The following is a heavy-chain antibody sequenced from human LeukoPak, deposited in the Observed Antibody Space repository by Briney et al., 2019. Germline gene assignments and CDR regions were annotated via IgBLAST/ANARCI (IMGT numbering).Heavy chain of an antibody. D-gene: IGHD5-18*01. CDR1: GYTLTELS. Sequence: ASVTVSYKVSGYTLTELSMHWVRQAPGKGLEWMGGFDHEDGETIYAQKFQGRVTMTEDTSTDTAYMELSSLRSEDTPLYYCATSPPRGYSYGWLHYYYGMDVWGQGPTVPVSS. J-gene: IGHJ6*02. CDR2: FDHEDGET. CDR3: ATSPPRGYSYGWLHYYYGMDV. V-gene: IGHV1-24*01.